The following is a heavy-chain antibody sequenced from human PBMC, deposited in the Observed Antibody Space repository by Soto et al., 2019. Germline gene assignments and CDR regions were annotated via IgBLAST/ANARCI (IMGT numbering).Heavy chain of an antibody. CDR1: GFTFDDNA. V-gene: IGHV3-9*01. CDR3: AISQDRGGGRTTFIY. D-gene: IGHD3-16*01. CDR2: INWKSDI. Sequence: PGGSLRLSCAVSGFTFDDNAMHWVRQAPEKGLEWVSGINWKSDIGYADSVKGRFTISRDNAENSLYLQMNSLRAEDTALYYCAISQDRGGGRTTFIYWGQGTQVTVSS. J-gene: IGHJ4*02.